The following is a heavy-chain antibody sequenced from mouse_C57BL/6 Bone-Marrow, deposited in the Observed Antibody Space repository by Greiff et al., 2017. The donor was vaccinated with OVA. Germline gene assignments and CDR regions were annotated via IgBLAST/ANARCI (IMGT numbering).Heavy chain of an antibody. CDR3: ARPYYYGSSYDAMDY. Sequence: QVQLQQSGAELVKPGASVKMSCKASGYTFTSSWITWVKQRPGQGLEWIGDIYPGSGSTNYNEKFKSKATLTVDTSSSTAYMQLSSLTSEDSAVYYCARPYYYGSSYDAMDYWGQGTSVTVSS. CDR1: GYTFTSSW. D-gene: IGHD1-1*01. CDR2: IYPGSGST. V-gene: IGHV1-55*01. J-gene: IGHJ4*01.